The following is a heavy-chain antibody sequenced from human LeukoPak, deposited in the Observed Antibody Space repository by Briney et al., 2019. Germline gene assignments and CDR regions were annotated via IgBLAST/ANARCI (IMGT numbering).Heavy chain of an antibody. D-gene: IGHD3-9*01. CDR2: ISGSGGST. CDR3: ATDPWLLLYFDY. Sequence: PGGSLRLSCAASGFTFSGYAMSWARQAPGKRLEWVSVISGSGGSTYYADSVKGRFTISRDNSKNTLYLQMNSLRAEDTAVYYCATDPWLLLYFDYWGQGTLVTVSS. V-gene: IGHV3-23*01. J-gene: IGHJ4*02. CDR1: GFTFSGYA.